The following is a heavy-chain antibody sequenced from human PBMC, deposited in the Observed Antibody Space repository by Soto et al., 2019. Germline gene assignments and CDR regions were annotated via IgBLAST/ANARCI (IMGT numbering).Heavy chain of an antibody. CDR1: GFTFSNCT. CDR3: AGRSGSSDY. Sequence: GGSLRLSCAASGFTFSNCTMHWVRQAPGKGLEWVALISYDEIDKYFADAVKGRFTISRDNSKNTLYLQMDSLRAEDTAVYYCAGRSGSSDYWGRGTLVTVSS. D-gene: IGHD3-10*01. CDR2: ISYDEIDK. J-gene: IGHJ4*02. V-gene: IGHV3-30*04.